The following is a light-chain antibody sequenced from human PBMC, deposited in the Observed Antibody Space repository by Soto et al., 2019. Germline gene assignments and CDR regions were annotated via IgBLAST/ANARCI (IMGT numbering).Light chain of an antibody. CDR1: QGISHY. CDR2: AAS. Sequence: DIQMTQSPSFLSAFVGDRVTITCRASQGISHYLAWYQQKPGEVPKLLIYAASTLQSGVPSRFSGSGSGTDFTLTISSLQPEDVATYYCQKYNSAPSLTFGGGTKVEIK. CDR3: QKYNSAPSLT. J-gene: IGKJ4*01. V-gene: IGKV1-27*01.